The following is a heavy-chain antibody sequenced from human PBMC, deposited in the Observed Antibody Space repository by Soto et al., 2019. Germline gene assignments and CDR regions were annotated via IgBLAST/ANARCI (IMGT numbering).Heavy chain of an antibody. Sequence: GESLKISCKGSGHSFTSYWIGWVRQMPGKGLEWMGIIYPGDSDTRYSPSFQGQVTISADKSISTAYLQWSSLKASDTAMYYCARTWCSGGSCYDGMDVWGQGTTVTVSS. CDR3: ARTWCSGGSCYDGMDV. CDR1: GHSFTSYW. CDR2: IYPGDSDT. J-gene: IGHJ6*02. D-gene: IGHD2-15*01. V-gene: IGHV5-51*01.